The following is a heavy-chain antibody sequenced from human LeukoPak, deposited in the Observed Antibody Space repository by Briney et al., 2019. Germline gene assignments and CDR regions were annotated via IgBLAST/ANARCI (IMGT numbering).Heavy chain of an antibody. J-gene: IGHJ3*02. CDR1: GGSISGYY. CDR3: ATTYYYDSSGYLNGGAFDI. Sequence: PSETLSLTCTVSGGSISGYYLSWIRQPPGKGLEWIGYIYYTGSTNYNPSLKSRVTISVDTSKNQLSLKLSSVTAADTAVYYCATTYYYDSSGYLNGGAFDIWGQGTMVTVSS. V-gene: IGHV4-59*12. D-gene: IGHD3-22*01. CDR2: IYYTGST.